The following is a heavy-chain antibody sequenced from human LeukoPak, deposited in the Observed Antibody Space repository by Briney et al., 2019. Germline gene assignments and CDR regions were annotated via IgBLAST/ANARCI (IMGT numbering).Heavy chain of an antibody. CDR3: ARDRDVAVHHPFY. D-gene: IGHD5-24*01. CDR2: IYYDGVT. CDR1: GVSIIRTNW. V-gene: IGHV4-4*02. J-gene: IGHJ4*02. Sequence: SETLSLTCAASGVSIIRTNWWIWVRQTPGRGLEWIGEIYYDGVTNYNPSLKSRVTISIDKSKNHFSLNLTSVTAADTAVYHCARDRDVAVHHPFYWGQGTLVTVSS.